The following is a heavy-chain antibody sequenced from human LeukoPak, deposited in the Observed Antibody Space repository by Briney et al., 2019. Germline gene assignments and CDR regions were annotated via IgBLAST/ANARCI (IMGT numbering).Heavy chain of an antibody. V-gene: IGHV3-23*01. CDR2: ISGSGGSP. CDR3: AKDRDSSQFYYYMDV. D-gene: IGHD6-13*01. CDR1: GFTFSYYA. Sequence: PGGSLRLSRAASGFTFSYYAMNWVRQAPGKGLEWVSAISGSGGSPYYADSVKGRFTISRDNSKNTLYLQMNSLRAEDTAVYYSAKDRDSSQFYYYMDVWGKGTTVTVSS. J-gene: IGHJ6*03.